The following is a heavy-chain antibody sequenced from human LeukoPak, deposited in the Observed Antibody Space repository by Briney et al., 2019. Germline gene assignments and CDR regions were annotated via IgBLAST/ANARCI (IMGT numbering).Heavy chain of an antibody. CDR3: AKVLHHDFWGGYGPYNRFDL. D-gene: IGHD3-3*01. V-gene: IGHV1-69*13. J-gene: IGHJ5*02. Sequence: SVKLSCKASGGTFSSYAISWVRQAPGQGLEWMGGIIPIFGTANYAQTFQGRVTITADESTSTAYMELSSLRSEDTAVYYCAKVLHHDFWGGYGPYNRFDLWGQGTLVTVSS. CDR2: IIPIFGTA. CDR1: GGTFSSYA.